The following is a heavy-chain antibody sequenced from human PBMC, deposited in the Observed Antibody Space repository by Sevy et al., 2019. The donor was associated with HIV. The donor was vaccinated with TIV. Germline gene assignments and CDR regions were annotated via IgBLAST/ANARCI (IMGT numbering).Heavy chain of an antibody. CDR2: IYYNGHI. CDR1: GGSITSLY. J-gene: IGHJ4*02. D-gene: IGHD1-26*01. V-gene: IGHV4-59*08. Sequence: SETLSLTCTVSGGSITSLYWNWIRQPPGKGLEWIANIYYNGHINYNPSLKSRRPLSLDTSKNQFSLRLSSVTAADTAMYYCAGENAWGRGYSWGQGTLVTVSS. CDR3: AGENAWGRGYS.